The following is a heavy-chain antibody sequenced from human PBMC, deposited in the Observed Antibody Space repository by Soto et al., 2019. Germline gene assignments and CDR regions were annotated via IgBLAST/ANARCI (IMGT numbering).Heavy chain of an antibody. V-gene: IGHV2-26*01. CDR1: GFSLSNARMG. CDR2: IFSNDEK. D-gene: IGHD5-18*01. J-gene: IGHJ6*02. Sequence: SGPTLVNPTETLTLTCTVSGFSLSNARMGVSWIRQPPGKALEWLAHIFSNDEKSYSTSLKSRLTISKDTSKSQVVLTMTNMDPVDTDTYYCARILGRGYRYRHKHYYYYGMDVWGQGTTVTVYS. CDR3: ARILGRGYRYRHKHYYYYGMDV.